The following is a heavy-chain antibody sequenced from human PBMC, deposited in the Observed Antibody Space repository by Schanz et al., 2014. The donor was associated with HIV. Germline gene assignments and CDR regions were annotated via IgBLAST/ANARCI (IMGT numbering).Heavy chain of an antibody. V-gene: IGHV4-39*07. D-gene: IGHD6-25*01. J-gene: IGHJ6*02. Sequence: QLQLQESGPGLVKPSETLSLSCSVSGGSISSDSYYWAWIRQPPGKGLEWIGSIYSGGSTDYNPSLKSRVTISVDTSKKQISLKLSSVTAADTAVYYCGRVSGYYGMDVWGQGTAVTVSS. CDR1: GGSISSDSYY. CDR2: IYSGGST. CDR3: GRVSGYYGMDV.